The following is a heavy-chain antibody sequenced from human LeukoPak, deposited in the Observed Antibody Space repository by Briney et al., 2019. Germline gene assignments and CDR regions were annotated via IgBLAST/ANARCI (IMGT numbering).Heavy chain of an antibody. CDR1: GFTFSSYA. CDR2: ISYDGSNK. V-gene: IGHV3-30-3*01. J-gene: IGHJ4*02. D-gene: IGHD6-13*01. CDR3: ARRNIAAAALDY. Sequence: GGSLRLSCAASGFTFSSYAMHWVRQAPGKGLEWVAVISYDGSNKYYADSVKGRFTISRDNSKNTLYLQVNSLRAEDTAVYYCARRNIAAAALDYWGQGTLVTVSS.